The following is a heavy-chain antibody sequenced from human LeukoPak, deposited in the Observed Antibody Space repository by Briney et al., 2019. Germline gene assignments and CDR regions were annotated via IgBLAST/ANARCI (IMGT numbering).Heavy chain of an antibody. D-gene: IGHD6-19*01. J-gene: IGHJ4*02. CDR2: INHSGNT. Sequence: PSETLSLTCAVYGGSFSGYYWSWIRQPPGKVLEWIGEINHSGNTNYNTSLKSRVTISVATSKNQFSLKLSSVTAADTAVYYCARSLSGVAGTFWDYWGQGTMVTVSS. CDR1: GGSFSGYY. V-gene: IGHV4-34*01. CDR3: ARSLSGVAGTFWDY.